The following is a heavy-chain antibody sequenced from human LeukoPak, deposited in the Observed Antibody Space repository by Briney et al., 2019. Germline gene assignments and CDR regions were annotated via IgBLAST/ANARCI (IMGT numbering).Heavy chain of an antibody. J-gene: IGHJ4*02. CDR3: ARGIHYYDSSGYEFDY. CDR1: GFTFRSYS. D-gene: IGHD3-22*01. CDR2: ISSSSSYI. Sequence: GGSLRLSCAASGFTFRSYSMNWVRQAPGKGLEWVSSISSSSSYIYYADSVKGRFTISRDNAKNSLYLQMNSLRAEDTAVYYCARGIHYYDSSGYEFDYWGQGTLVTVSS. V-gene: IGHV3-21*01.